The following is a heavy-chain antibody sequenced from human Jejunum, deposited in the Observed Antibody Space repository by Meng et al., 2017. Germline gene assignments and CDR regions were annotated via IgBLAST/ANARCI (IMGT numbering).Heavy chain of an antibody. CDR3: ARGGGYYFDY. CDR1: GFSFSDYY. J-gene: IGHJ4*02. CDR2: ISSTGSHI. D-gene: IGHD2-15*01. Sequence: GESLKISCAASGFSFSDYYMSWIRQAPGKGHEWVSYISSTGSHINYADSVKGRFTISRDNAKNSLYLQMNSLRDEDTAVYYCARGGGYYFDYWGQGTLVTVSS. V-gene: IGHV3-11*04.